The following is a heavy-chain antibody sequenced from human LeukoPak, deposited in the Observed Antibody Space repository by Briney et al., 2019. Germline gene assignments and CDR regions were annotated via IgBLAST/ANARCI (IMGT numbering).Heavy chain of an antibody. Sequence: ASVKVSCKASGYTFTGYYMHWVRQAPGQGLEWMGWINPNSGGTNYAQKLQGRVTMTTDTSTSTAYMELRSLRSDDTAVYYCARGDGYSYGPPLHYWGQGTLVTVSS. D-gene: IGHD5-18*01. J-gene: IGHJ4*02. CDR3: ARGDGYSYGPPLHY. CDR1: GYTFTGYY. V-gene: IGHV1-2*02. CDR2: INPNSGGT.